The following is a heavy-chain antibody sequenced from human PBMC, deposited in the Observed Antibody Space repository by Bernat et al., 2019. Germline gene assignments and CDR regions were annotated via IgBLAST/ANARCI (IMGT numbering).Heavy chain of an antibody. J-gene: IGHJ2*01. CDR3: ARPPGPTLNPGGHSVIYWYFEL. V-gene: IGHV5-51*01. D-gene: IGHD3-16*02. CDR1: VYSFTSYW. CDR2: ICPGDSDT. Sequence: EVQLVQSGADVKKLGESLKISCKGSVYSFTSYWIGWVRQMPGKGLEWIGIICPGDSDTRYSLSFQGQVTTAADKSISTAYLQWSSLKASDTDMYYCARPPGPTLNPGGHSVIYWYFELWGRGTLVTVSS.